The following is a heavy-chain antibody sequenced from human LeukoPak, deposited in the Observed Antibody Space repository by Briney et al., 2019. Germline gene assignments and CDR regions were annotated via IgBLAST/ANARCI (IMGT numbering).Heavy chain of an antibody. J-gene: IGHJ6*03. CDR1: GGSIRTYY. Sequence: SETLSLTCTVSGGSIRTYYWSWIRQPPGKGLEWIGYIYYSVSTNYNPSLNSRVTISVDPSKNQCSLKLSSVTAADTAVYYCARESRYTYGPGYYYMGVWGKGTTVTISS. CDR3: ARESRYTYGPGYYYMGV. V-gene: IGHV4-59*12. CDR2: IYYSVST. D-gene: IGHD5-18*01.